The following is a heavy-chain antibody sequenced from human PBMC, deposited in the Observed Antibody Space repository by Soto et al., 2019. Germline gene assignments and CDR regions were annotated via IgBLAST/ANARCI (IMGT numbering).Heavy chain of an antibody. V-gene: IGHV5-51*01. J-gene: IGHJ4*02. Sequence: KISCKGSGYHFSGYWIAWAREVSGKSLELMGIIYPSDSDTRYRPSFQGPVTISADKSISSAYLQWSSLRASDTAMYFCARCGVSPHTFAYSRQGTPVTVSS. CDR3: ARCGVSPHTFAY. CDR1: GYHFSGYW. CDR2: IYPSDSDT. D-gene: IGHD3-3*01.